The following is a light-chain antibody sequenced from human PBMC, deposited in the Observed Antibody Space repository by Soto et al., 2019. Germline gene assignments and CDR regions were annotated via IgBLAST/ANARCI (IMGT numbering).Light chain of an antibody. CDR3: QQYNSYRA. CDR2: KAS. V-gene: IGKV1-5*03. CDR1: ESIDSW. Sequence: DIQMTPSPSTLSASVGDRVTITCRASESIDSWLAWHQQKPGRAPKLLISKASSLESGVPSRFSGSGSGTEFTLTSSRLQPDDFATYYCQQYNSYRAFGQGTKVDIK. J-gene: IGKJ1*01.